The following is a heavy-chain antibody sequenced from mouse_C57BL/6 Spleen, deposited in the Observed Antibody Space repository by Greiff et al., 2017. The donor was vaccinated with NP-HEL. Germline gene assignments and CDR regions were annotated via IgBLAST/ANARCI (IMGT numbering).Heavy chain of an antibody. V-gene: IGHV3-6*01. CDR2: ISYDGSN. D-gene: IGHD1-1*01. Sequence: VQLQQSGPGLVKPSQSLSLTCSVTGYSITSGYYWNWIRQFPGNKLEWMGYISYDGSNNYNPSLKNRISITRDTSKNQFVLKLNSVTTEDTATYYCAREGNYGFAYWGQGTLVTVSA. CDR1: GYSITSGYY. J-gene: IGHJ3*01. CDR3: AREGNYGFAY.